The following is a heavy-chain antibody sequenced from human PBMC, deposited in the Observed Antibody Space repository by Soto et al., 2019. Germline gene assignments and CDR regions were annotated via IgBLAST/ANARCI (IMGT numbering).Heavy chain of an antibody. CDR3: ATSYYNFWSGYYLAYFDY. J-gene: IGHJ4*02. Sequence: QVHLQQWGAGLLKPSETLSLTCAVYGVSFTGYYWSWIRQPPGKGLEWIGEINHSGSTNYNPSVKSRVTISVDTYKKQFSLRLSSASAADTAVYYCATSYYNFWSGYYLAYFDYWGQGTLVTVSS. CDR2: INHSGST. V-gene: IGHV4-34*01. D-gene: IGHD3-3*01. CDR1: GVSFTGYY.